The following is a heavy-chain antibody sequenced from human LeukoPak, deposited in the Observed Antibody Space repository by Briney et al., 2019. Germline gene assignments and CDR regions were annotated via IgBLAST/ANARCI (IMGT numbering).Heavy chain of an antibody. V-gene: IGHV4-31*03. J-gene: IGHJ4*02. CDR1: GGSISSGGYY. D-gene: IGHD3-22*01. CDR2: IYHSGST. CDR3: ARRMEYYYGNSGYYFDY. Sequence: SETLSLTCTVSGGSISSGGYYRSWIRQYPGKGLEWIGYIYHSGSTYYNPSLHSRVTISLDMSKNQFSLKLSSVTAADTAVYYCARRMEYYYGNSGYYFDYWGQGALVTVSS.